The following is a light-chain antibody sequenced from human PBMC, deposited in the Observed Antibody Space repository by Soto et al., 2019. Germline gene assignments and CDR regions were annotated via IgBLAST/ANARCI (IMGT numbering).Light chain of an antibody. CDR2: VAS. Sequence: EIVLTQSPGTLSLSPGERATLSCRASQSISSSSLAWYQQRPGQAPRLLIYVASSRATGIPDRFIGSGSGTEFTLTISSLQSEDFAVYYCQQYNNWPPITFGQGTRLEIK. J-gene: IGKJ5*01. CDR1: QSISSSS. V-gene: IGKV3-20*01. CDR3: QQYNNWPPIT.